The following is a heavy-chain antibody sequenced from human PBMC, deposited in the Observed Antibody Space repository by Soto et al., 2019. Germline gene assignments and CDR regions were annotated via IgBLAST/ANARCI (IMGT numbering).Heavy chain of an antibody. CDR2: VYYSGTT. CDR1: GGSISSNRYY. D-gene: IGHD6-19*01. V-gene: IGHV4-39*01. CDR3: ARRPSIVVAGIGPDCFDP. Sequence: QLQLQESGPGLVKPSETLSLTCTVSGGSISSNRYYWGWIRQPPGKGLEWIGSVYYSGTTYYHPSLKSRVTMSVDTSTNQFSLNLSSVTAADTAVYYCARRPSIVVAGIGPDCFDPWGQGTLVTVSS. J-gene: IGHJ5*02.